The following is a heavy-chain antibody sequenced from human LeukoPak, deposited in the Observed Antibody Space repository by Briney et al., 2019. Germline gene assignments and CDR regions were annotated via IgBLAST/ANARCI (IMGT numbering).Heavy chain of an antibody. D-gene: IGHD3-3*01. CDR2: IYYSGST. CDR3: ARNAFWSGYYTFDY. J-gene: IGHJ4*02. CDR1: GGSIRISSYY. V-gene: IGHV4-39*01. Sequence: SETLSLTCTVSGGSIRISSYYWGWIRQPPGKGLEWTGSIYYSGSTYYNPSPKRRFTISIDTTKNQFSLKLSSVTAADTAVYYCARNAFWSGYYTFDYWGQGTLVTVSS.